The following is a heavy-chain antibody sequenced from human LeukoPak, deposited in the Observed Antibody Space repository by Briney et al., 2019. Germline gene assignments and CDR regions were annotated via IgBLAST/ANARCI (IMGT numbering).Heavy chain of an antibody. CDR2: IYPGDSDT. CDR1: GYRFTSYW. Sequence: GESLKISCKGSGYRFTSYWIGWVRQMPGKGLEWMGIIYPGDSDTRYSPSFQGQVTISADKSISTAYLQWSSLKASDTAVYYCARHLSPGYCSGGSCYPFDYWGQGTLVTVSS. D-gene: IGHD2-15*01. V-gene: IGHV5-51*01. CDR3: ARHLSPGYCSGGSCYPFDY. J-gene: IGHJ4*02.